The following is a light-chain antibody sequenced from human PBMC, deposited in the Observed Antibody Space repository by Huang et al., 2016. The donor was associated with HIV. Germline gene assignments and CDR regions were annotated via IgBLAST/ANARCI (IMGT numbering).Light chain of an antibody. CDR2: DAS. CDR1: QSVSSY. J-gene: IGKJ1*01. V-gene: IGKV3-11*01. CDR3: QQRSNWPWT. Sequence: EIVLTQSPATVSLSPGARATLSCRASQSVSSYLAWYQQKPGQAPRLLIYDASNRATGIPARFSGSGSGTDFTLTISSLEPEDFAVYYCQQRSNWPWTFGQGTKVEIK.